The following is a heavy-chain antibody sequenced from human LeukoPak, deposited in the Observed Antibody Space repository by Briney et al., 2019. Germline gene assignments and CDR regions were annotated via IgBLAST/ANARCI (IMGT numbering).Heavy chain of an antibody. V-gene: IGHV1-69*13. CDR3: ARVRYSSSSGYYYYYYMDV. J-gene: IGHJ6*03. Sequence: SVKVSCKASGGTFSSYAISWVRQAPGQGLEWIGGIIPIFGTANYAQKFQGRVTITADESTSTAYMELSSLRSEDTAVYYCARVRYSSSSGYYYYYYMDVWGKGTTVTVSS. CDR1: GGTFSSYA. D-gene: IGHD6-6*01. CDR2: IIPIFGTA.